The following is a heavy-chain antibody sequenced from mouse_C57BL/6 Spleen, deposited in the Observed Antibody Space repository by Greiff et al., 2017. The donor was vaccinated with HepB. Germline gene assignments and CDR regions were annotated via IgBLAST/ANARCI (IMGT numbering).Heavy chain of an antibody. D-gene: IGHD1-1*01. CDR3: ARGRYYYGSSYWYFDV. CDR1: GYTFTGYW. CDR2: ILPGSGST. Sequence: QVQLQQSGAELMKPGASVKLSCKATGYTFTGYWIEWVKQRPGHGLEWIGEILPGSGSTNYNEKFKGKATFTADTSSNTAYMQLSSLTTEDSAIYYCARGRYYYGSSYWYFDVWGTGTTVTVSS. J-gene: IGHJ1*03. V-gene: IGHV1-9*01.